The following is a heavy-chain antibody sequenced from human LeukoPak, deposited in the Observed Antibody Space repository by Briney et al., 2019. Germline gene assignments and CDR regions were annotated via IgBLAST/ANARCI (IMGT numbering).Heavy chain of an antibody. J-gene: IGHJ4*02. CDR3: ARLNLRNVLVFFDC. V-gene: IGHV1-2*02. Sequence: EASVKVSCKASGYTFTGYYMHWVRQAPGQGLEWMGWINPNSGGTNYAQKFQGRVTMTRDTSISTAYMELSRLRSDDTAVYYCARLNLRNVLVFFDCWGQGTLVTVSS. CDR2: INPNSGGT. CDR1: GYTFTGYY. D-gene: IGHD2-8*01.